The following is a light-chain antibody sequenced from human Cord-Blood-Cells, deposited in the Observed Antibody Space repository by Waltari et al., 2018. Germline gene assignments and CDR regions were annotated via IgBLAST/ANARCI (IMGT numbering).Light chain of an antibody. Sequence: DIQMTQSPSTLSASVGDRVTITCRASQSISSWLAWYQQKPGKAPKLLIYDASSLASGVPSMFSGSGSGTDFPLTISSLQPDDVATYYCQHYNCYSRTFGQGTQVEIK. V-gene: IGKV1-5*01. J-gene: IGKJ1*01. CDR1: QSISSW. CDR2: DAS. CDR3: QHYNCYSRT.